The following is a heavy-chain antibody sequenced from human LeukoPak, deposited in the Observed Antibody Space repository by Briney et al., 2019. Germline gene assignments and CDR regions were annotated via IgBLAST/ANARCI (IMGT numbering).Heavy chain of an antibody. CDR1: GDSISSRLYY. CDR3: ARHLGQLAPPRY. J-gene: IGHJ4*02. D-gene: IGHD6-6*01. CDR2: IYYSGST. Sequence: SETLSLTCGVSGDSISSRLYYWAWIRQPPGKGLEWIASIYYSGSTYYNPSLKSRITISIDTSHHQFSLKLSSMTAADTAVYYCARHLGQLAPPRYWGQGTLVTVSS. V-gene: IGHV4-39*01.